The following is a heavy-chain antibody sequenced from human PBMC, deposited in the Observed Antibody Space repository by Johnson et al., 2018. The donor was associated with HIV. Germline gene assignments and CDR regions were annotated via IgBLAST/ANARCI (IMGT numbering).Heavy chain of an antibody. CDR2: ISYDGANK. V-gene: IGHV3-30-3*01. CDR1: GFTFSNFV. D-gene: IGHD3-22*01. CDR3: AKDPYDSSGYRRDAFDI. Sequence: QVQLVESGGGVVQPGRSLRLSCEASGFTFSNFVLHWVRQAPGKGLEWLTSISYDGANKYYADSVKGRFTISRDNSKNTLYLPMNSLRAEDTAVYYCAKDPYDSSGYRRDAFDIWGQGTMVTVSS. J-gene: IGHJ3*02.